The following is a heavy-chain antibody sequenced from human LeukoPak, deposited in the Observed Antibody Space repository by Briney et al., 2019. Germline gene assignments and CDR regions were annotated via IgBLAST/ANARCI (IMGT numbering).Heavy chain of an antibody. Sequence: ASVKVSCKASGYTFTSYDINWVRQAAGQGLEWMGWMNPNSGNTGYAQKFQGRVTMTRNTSISTAYMELSSLRSEDTAVYYCARAHYDILTGYFSYYYYGKHVWGQGTTVTVSS. CDR2: MNPNSGNT. D-gene: IGHD3-9*01. CDR1: GYTFTSYD. V-gene: IGHV1-8*01. J-gene: IGHJ6*02. CDR3: ARAHYDILTGYFSYYYYGKHV.